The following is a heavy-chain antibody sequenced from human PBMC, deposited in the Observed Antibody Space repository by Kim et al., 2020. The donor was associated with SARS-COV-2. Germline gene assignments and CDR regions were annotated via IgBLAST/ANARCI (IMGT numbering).Heavy chain of an antibody. CDR3: ARDRGPGYCSSTSCGGFDP. V-gene: IGHV1-46*01. CDR2: INPSGGST. Sequence: ASVKVSCKASGYTFTSYYMHWVRQAPGQGLEWMGIINPSGGSTSYAQKFQGRVTMTRDTSTSTVYMELSSLRSEDTAVYYCARDRGPGYCSSTSCGGFDPWGQGTLVTVSS. J-gene: IGHJ5*02. D-gene: IGHD2-2*01. CDR1: GYTFTSYY.